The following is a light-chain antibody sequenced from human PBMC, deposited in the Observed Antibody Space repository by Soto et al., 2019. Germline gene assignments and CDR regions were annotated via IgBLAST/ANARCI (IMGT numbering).Light chain of an antibody. CDR2: DAS. CDR3: QQGVAWPLT. Sequence: EVVMTQSPGTLSVSPGERATLSCRASQNIRSNLAWYQQKPGQAPRLFIFDASKRATGIPARFSGGGSGTEFTLTFSSLQSEDFAVYYCQQGVAWPLTFGGGTKVEIK. V-gene: IGKV3-15*01. CDR1: QNIRSN. J-gene: IGKJ4*01.